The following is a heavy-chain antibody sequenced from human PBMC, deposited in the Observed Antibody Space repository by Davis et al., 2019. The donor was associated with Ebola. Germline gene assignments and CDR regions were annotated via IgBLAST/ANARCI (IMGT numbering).Heavy chain of an antibody. CDR2: IYYSGST. D-gene: IGHD3-3*01. CDR3: ARVSLWSGYYTHVGWFDP. CDR1: GGSISSGDYY. J-gene: IGHJ5*02. V-gene: IGHV4-30-4*01. Sequence: SETLSLTCTVSGGSISSGDYYWSWIRQPPGKGLEWIGYIYYSGSTYYNPSLKSRVTISVDTSKNQFSLKLSSVTAADTAVYYCARVSLWSGYYTHVGWFDPWGQGTLVTVSS.